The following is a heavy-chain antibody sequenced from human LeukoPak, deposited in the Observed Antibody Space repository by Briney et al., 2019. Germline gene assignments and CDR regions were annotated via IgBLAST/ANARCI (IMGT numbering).Heavy chain of an antibody. D-gene: IGHD6-19*01. CDR2: ISGSGSRT. J-gene: IGHJ4*02. CDR3: AKAGSGWYFDY. Sequence: QPGGSLRLSCAASGFTFSSYAVSWVRQAPGKGLEWVSTISGSGSRTYYADSVKGRFTISRDNSKNTLYLQMNSLRAEDTAVYYCAKAGSGWYFDYWGQGILVTVSP. V-gene: IGHV3-23*01. CDR1: GFTFSSYA.